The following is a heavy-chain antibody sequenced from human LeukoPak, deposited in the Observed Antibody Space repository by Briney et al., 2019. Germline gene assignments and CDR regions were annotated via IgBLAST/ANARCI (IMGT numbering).Heavy chain of an antibody. D-gene: IGHD3-22*01. V-gene: IGHV4-61*02. CDR1: GGSISSGSYY. CDR3: ARDRDYYDSSGYHTSYYYYMDV. Sequence: SETLSLTCTVSGGSISSGSYYWSWIRQPAGKGLEWIGRIYTSGSTNYNPSLKSRVTISVDTSKNQFSLKLSSVTAADTAVYYCARDRDYYDSSGYHTSYYYYMDVWGKGTTVTVSS. CDR2: IYTSGST. J-gene: IGHJ6*03.